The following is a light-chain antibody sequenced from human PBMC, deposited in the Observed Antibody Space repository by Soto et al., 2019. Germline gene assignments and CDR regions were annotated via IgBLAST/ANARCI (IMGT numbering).Light chain of an antibody. V-gene: IGLV2-14*01. Sequence: QSALTQPPSASGSPGQSVTISCTGTSSDIGGYNFVSWYQQHPGTAPKLIIYEVSDRPSGVSNRFSGSKSGNTASLTISGLQTEDEADYYCCSYTSISTSAVFGGGTKVTVL. J-gene: IGLJ2*01. CDR3: CSYTSISTSAV. CDR2: EVS. CDR1: SSDIGGYNF.